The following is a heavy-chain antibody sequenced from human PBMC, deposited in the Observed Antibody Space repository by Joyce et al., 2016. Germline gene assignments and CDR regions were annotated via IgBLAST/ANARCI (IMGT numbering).Heavy chain of an antibody. D-gene: IGHD6-13*01. CDR2: ISYDGRKK. CDR1: GFTFSTYG. V-gene: IGHV3-30*03. Sequence: QVQLVESGGGVVQPGRSLRLSCAASGFTFSTYGLHWVRQAPGKGLGWVAVISYDGRKKYYVDSVKGRFTISRDNSKNTLYLQMNSLRPEDTAVYYCARALGWDSNSCHDYWGQGTLVTVSS. J-gene: IGHJ4*02. CDR3: ARALGWDSNSCHDY.